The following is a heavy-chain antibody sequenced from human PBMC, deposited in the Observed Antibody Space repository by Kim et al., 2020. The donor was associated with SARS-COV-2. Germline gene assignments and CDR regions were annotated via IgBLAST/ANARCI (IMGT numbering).Heavy chain of an antibody. D-gene: IGHD3-3*01. J-gene: IGHJ6*02. V-gene: IGHV3-23*03. Sequence: GGSLRLSCAASGFTFSSYAMSWVRQAPGKGLEWVSVIYSGGSSTYYADSVKGRFTISRDNSKNTLYLQMNSLRAEDTAVYYCAKSDYYYGMDVWGQGTTVTVSS. CDR3: AKSDYYYGMDV. CDR2: IYSGGSST. CDR1: GFTFSSYA.